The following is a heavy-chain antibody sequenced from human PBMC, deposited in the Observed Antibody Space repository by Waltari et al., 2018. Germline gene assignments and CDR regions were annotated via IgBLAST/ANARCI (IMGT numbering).Heavy chain of an antibody. D-gene: IGHD3-22*01. CDR3: ARRSDYFDGSLDFGMDV. V-gene: IGHV4-39*02. CDR2: IFYFGGRT. Sequence: QLQLQESGPGLGKPSHNLSLTCTVSRSSINTRAPNWACVRQAPGKGLEWIGSIFYFGGRTFYAPSLKSRVSFSVDTSKNHFSLSLRSATATDTAVYFCARRSDYFDGSLDFGMDVWGQGTTVTVSS. J-gene: IGHJ6*02. CDR1: RSSINTRAPN.